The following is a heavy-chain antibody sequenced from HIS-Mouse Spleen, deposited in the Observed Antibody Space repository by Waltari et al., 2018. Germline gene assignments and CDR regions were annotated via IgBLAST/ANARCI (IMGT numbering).Heavy chain of an antibody. V-gene: IGHV3-30*18. CDR1: GFTFRRHG. CDR2: ISYDGSNK. D-gene: IGHD6-19*01. J-gene: IGHJ4*02. Sequence: QVQLVESGGGVVQPGRSRRLPCAASGFTFRRHGMHWVRQAPGKGLEWVAVISYDGSNKYYADSVKGRFTISRDNSKNTLYLQMNSLRAEDTAVYYCAKASSGWLDYWGQGTLVTVSS. CDR3: AKASSGWLDY.